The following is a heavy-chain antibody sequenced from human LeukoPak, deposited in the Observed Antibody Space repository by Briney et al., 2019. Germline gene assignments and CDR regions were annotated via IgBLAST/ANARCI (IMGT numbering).Heavy chain of an antibody. CDR1: GGSFSGHY. D-gene: IGHD5-24*01. CDR3: ATKMATMHSNWFDP. J-gene: IGHJ5*02. V-gene: IGHV4-34*01. CDR2: IKHSGST. Sequence: SETLSLTCAVYGGSFSGHYWSCIPPPPGKALEWIGKIKHSGSTNYKPSLKSRVTISVDTSKNQFSLKLSSVTAADTAVYYCATKMATMHSNWFDPWGQGTLVTVSS.